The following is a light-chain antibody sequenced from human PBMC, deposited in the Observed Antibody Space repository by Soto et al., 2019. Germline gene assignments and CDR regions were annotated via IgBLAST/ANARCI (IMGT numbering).Light chain of an antibody. CDR3: QSYDSSLSGLV. CDR1: SSNIGAGYD. J-gene: IGLJ1*01. V-gene: IGLV1-40*01. CDR2: GNS. Sequence: QSVLTQPPSVSGAPGQRVTISCTGSSSNIGAGYDVHSYQQLPGTAPKLLIYGNSNRPSGVPDRFSGSKSGTSASLAITELQAEDEADYYCQSYDSSLSGLVFGTGTKVTVL.